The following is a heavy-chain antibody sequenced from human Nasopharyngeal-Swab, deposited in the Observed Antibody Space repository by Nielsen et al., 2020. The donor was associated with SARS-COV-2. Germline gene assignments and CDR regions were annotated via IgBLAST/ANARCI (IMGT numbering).Heavy chain of an antibody. Sequence: GGSLRLSYAASGFTFSSYAMSWVRQATGKGLEWVSVIYSGGSSTYYADSVKGRFTISRDNSKNTLYLQMNSLRAEDTAVYYCANLLFSSSWYEGYYYGMDVWGQGTTVTVSS. D-gene: IGHD6-13*01. J-gene: IGHJ6*02. V-gene: IGHV3-23*03. CDR1: GFTFSSYA. CDR2: IYSGGSST. CDR3: ANLLFSSSWYEGYYYGMDV.